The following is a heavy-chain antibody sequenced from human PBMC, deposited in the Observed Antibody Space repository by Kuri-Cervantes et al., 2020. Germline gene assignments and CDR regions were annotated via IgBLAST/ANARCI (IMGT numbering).Heavy chain of an antibody. CDR1: GFTFSSYA. V-gene: IGHV3-21*01. CDR2: ISSSSSYT. D-gene: IGHD4-17*01. Sequence: GESLKISCAASGFTFSSYAMHWVRQALGKGLEWVSSISSSSSYTYYADSVKGRFTISRDNAKNSLYLQMNSLRAEDTAVYYRASRGDSGFDYWGQGTLVTVSS. J-gene: IGHJ4*02. CDR3: ASRGDSGFDY.